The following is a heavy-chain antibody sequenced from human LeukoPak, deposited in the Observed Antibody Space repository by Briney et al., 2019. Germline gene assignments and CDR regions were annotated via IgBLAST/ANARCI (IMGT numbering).Heavy chain of an antibody. CDR2: ISYDGSKK. Sequence: GSLRLSCAASGFTFSSYGMHWVRQAPGKGLGWVAVISYDGSKKYHADSVKGRFTISRDNSKNTLYLQMNSLRDEDTAVYYCAKETQDYGGYDYWGQGTLVTVSS. V-gene: IGHV3-30*18. CDR3: AKETQDYGGYDY. D-gene: IGHD4-23*01. J-gene: IGHJ4*02. CDR1: GFTFSSYG.